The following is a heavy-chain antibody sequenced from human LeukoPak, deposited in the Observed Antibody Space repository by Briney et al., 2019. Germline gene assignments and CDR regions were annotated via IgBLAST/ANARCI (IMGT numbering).Heavy chain of an antibody. V-gene: IGHV1-69*13. J-gene: IGHJ4*02. CDR1: GGTFSSYA. D-gene: IGHD5-18*01. Sequence: SVKVSCKGSGGTFSSYAISWVRQAPGQGLEWMGGIIPIFGTANYAQKFQGRVTITADESTSTAYMELSSLRSEDTAVYYCATGGNSYAVTFDDWGQGTLVTVSS. CDR2: IIPIFGTA. CDR3: ATGGNSYAVTFDD.